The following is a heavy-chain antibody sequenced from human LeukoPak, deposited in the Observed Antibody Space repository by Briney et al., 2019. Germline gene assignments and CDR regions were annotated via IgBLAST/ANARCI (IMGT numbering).Heavy chain of an antibody. V-gene: IGHV3-11*01. D-gene: IGHD3-3*01. CDR2: ISSSGSTI. J-gene: IGHJ3*02. CDR1: GFTFSDYY. Sequence: GGSLRLSCAASGFTFSDYYMSWIRQAPGKGLEWVSYISSSGSTIYYADSVKGRFTISRDNAKNSLYLQMNSLRAEDTAVYYCARADYDFWSGHSDDAFDIWGQGTMVTVSS. CDR3: ARADYDFWSGHSDDAFDI.